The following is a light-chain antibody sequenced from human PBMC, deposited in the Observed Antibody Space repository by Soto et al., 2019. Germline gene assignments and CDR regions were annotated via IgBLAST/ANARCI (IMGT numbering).Light chain of an antibody. CDR1: QGVSNY. V-gene: IGKV1-17*03. J-gene: IGKJ1*01. CDR3: LQHHDYTWT. CDR2: AAS. Sequence: DIKMTQSPSVMSASVGDRVTITCRASQGVSNYVAWFQKKPGKVPKRLIFAASALQSGVPSRLRGSGSGTALTITISSMKNEDFETYLCLQHHDYTWTFGQGTKVDIK.